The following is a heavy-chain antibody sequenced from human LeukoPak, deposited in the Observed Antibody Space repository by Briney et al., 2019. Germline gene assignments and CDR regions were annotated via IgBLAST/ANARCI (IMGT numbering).Heavy chain of an antibody. V-gene: IGHV5-51*01. CDR3: ARDSRGPSYYYDSSGYYAP. D-gene: IGHD3-22*01. J-gene: IGHJ5*02. Sequence: GESLKISCTASGYSFTSYWIGWVRQMPGKGLEWMGIIYPGDSDTRYSPSFQGQVTISADKSISTAYLQWSSLKASDTAMYYCARDSRGPSYYYDSSGYYAPWGQGTLVTVSS. CDR1: GYSFTSYW. CDR2: IYPGDSDT.